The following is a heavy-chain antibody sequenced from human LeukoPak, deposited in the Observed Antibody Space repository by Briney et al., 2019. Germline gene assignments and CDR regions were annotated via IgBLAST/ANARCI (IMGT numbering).Heavy chain of an antibody. J-gene: IGHJ4*02. D-gene: IGHD4-17*01. V-gene: IGHV4-30-2*01. Sequence: SETLSLTCAVSGGSISSGGYSWSWIRQPPGKGLEWIGYIYHSGSTYYNPSLKSRVTISVDTSKNQFSLKLSSVTAADTAVYYCARDLADYGDYSRHFDYWGQGTLVTVSS. CDR1: GGSISSGGYS. CDR2: IYHSGST. CDR3: ARDLADYGDYSRHFDY.